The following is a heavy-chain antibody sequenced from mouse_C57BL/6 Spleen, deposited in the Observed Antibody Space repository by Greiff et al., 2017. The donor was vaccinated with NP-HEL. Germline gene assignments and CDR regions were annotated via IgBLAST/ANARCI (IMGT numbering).Heavy chain of an antibody. CDR3: ARDQDGYAMDY. J-gene: IGHJ4*01. Sequence: EVQLVESGGGLVKPGGSLKLSCAASGFTFSSYAMSWVRQTPEKRLEWVATISDGGSYTYYPDNVKGRFTISRDNAKNNLYLQMSHLKSEDTAMYYCARDQDGYAMDYWGQGTSVTVSS. CDR2: ISDGGSYT. D-gene: IGHD2-3*01. CDR1: GFTFSSYA. V-gene: IGHV5-4*01.